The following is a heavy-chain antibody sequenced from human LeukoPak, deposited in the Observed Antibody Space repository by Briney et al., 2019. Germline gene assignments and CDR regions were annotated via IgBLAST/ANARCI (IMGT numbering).Heavy chain of an antibody. CDR2: INTDGSST. Sequence: GGSLRLSCAASGFTFSSFWMHWVRQAPGKGLVWVSRINTDGSSTTYADSVKGRFTISRDNAKNTLYLQMNSLRAEDTAVYYCARSPQPGGYSAYDSHYFDQWGQGTLVTVSS. V-gene: IGHV3-74*01. CDR1: GFTFSSFW. CDR3: ARSPQPGGYSAYDSHYFDQ. J-gene: IGHJ4*02. D-gene: IGHD5-12*01.